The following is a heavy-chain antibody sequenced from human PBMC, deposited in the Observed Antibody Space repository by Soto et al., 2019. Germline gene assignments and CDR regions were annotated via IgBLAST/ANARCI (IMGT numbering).Heavy chain of an antibody. D-gene: IGHD3-10*01. CDR1: GGTLSSFA. J-gene: IGHJ5*01. CDR3: ATDTSMFRGRIADTPWFDS. Sequence: ASVKVSCKASGGTLSSFAFTWLRQARGQGLEWMGRIIPIFGTANYAQQFQGRVTITADESTGTVYMDLRSLRSEDTAMYYCATDTSMFRGRIADTPWFDSWGQGTLVTVSS. CDR2: IIPIFGTA. V-gene: IGHV1-69*13.